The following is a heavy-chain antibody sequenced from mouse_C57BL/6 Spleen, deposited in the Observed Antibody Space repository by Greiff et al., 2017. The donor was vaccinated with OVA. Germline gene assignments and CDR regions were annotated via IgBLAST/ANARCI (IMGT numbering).Heavy chain of an antibody. J-gene: IGHJ3*01. Sequence: EVKLEESGGGLVKPGGSLKLSCAASGFTFSSYTMSWVRQTPEKRLEWVATISGGGGNTYYPDSVKGRFTISRDNAKNTLYLQMSSLRSEDTALYYCAREGYGSSSFAYWGQGTLVTVSA. CDR2: ISGGGGNT. D-gene: IGHD1-1*01. CDR1: GFTFSSYT. V-gene: IGHV5-9*01. CDR3: AREGYGSSSFAY.